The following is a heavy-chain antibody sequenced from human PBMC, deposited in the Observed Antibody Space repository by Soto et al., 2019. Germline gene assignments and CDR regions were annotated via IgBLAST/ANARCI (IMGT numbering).Heavy chain of an antibody. V-gene: IGHV1-8*01. Sequence: QVQLVQSGAEVKKPGASVKVSCKASGYTFTSYDINWVRQATGQGLEWMGWMNPNSGKTGYAKKCRCRVTMTRNTSISTAYMELSSLRSEDTAVYYCARGYDFWSGYYNGWGQGTLVTVSS. CDR1: GYTFTSYD. J-gene: IGHJ4*02. D-gene: IGHD3-3*01. CDR2: MNPNSGKT. CDR3: ARGYDFWSGYYNG.